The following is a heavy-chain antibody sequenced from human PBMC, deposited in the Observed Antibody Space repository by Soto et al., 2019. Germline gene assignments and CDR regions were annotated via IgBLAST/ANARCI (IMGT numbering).Heavy chain of an antibody. J-gene: IGHJ4*02. D-gene: IGHD5-18*01. V-gene: IGHV3-23*01. Sequence: GGSLRLSCAASGFTFSSYAMSWVGQAPGKGLEWVSAISGSGGSTYYADSVKGRCTISRDNSKNSLYLQMNSLRAEDTAVYYCAKDPASGLPSCYWGQGTLVTVSS. CDR2: ISGSGGST. CDR3: AKDPASGLPSCY. CDR1: GFTFSSYA.